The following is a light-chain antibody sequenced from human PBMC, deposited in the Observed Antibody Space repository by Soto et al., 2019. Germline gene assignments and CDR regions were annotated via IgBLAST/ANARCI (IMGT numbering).Light chain of an antibody. CDR1: KTISNW. Sequence: RASKTISNWLAWYQQKPGKAPKLLIYDASSLQSGVPSRFSGSKQETAYNIGLRTRQSEESALSICEQSYSAPGRFGQGTKVDIK. J-gene: IGKJ1*01. CDR2: DAS. CDR3: EQSYSAPGR. V-gene: IGKV1-39*01.